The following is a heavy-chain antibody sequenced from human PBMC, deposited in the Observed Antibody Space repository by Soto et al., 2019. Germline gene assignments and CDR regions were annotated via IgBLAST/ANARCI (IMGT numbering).Heavy chain of an antibody. CDR3: ATSAAAPGNY. V-gene: IGHV3-7*01. D-gene: IGHD6-13*01. J-gene: IGHJ4*02. CDR2: IKQDGSDK. Sequence: EVHLVESGGGLVQPGGSLRLSCAASGFTFSSYWMSWVRQAPGKGLEWVANIKQDGSDKYYVDCVKGRFTISRDNAKNSLYMQMNSLRAEDTSVYYCATSAAAPGNYWGQGTLVTVSS. CDR1: GFTFSSYW.